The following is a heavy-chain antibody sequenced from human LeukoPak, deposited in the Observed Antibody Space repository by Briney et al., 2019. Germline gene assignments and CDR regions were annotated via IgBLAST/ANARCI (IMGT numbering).Heavy chain of an antibody. CDR1: GFTYNSYA. V-gene: IGHV3-23*01. Sequence: GGSLRLSCAASGFTYNSYAMSWVRQAPGKGLEWVSAISSSGGSTYYADAVKGRFTISRENSKNTLFLQMNSLRAEDTAVYYCAKGESNWDYYFDYWGQGTLVTVSS. J-gene: IGHJ4*02. CDR3: AKGESNWDYYFDY. D-gene: IGHD7-27*01. CDR2: ISSSGGST.